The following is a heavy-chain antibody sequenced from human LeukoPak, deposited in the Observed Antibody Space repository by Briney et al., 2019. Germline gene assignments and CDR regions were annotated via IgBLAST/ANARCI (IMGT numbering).Heavy chain of an antibody. Sequence: GGSLRLSCAASGFIFSSYSMNWVRHAPGKGLEWVSSISSTSTYIQYADSLKGRFTISRDNDRNSLYLQINSLRVEDTAVYYCARVQRWEMAAFDYWGQGTLVTVSS. J-gene: IGHJ4*02. CDR3: ARVQRWEMAAFDY. D-gene: IGHD5-24*01. V-gene: IGHV3-21*01. CDR1: GFIFSSYS. CDR2: ISSTSTYI.